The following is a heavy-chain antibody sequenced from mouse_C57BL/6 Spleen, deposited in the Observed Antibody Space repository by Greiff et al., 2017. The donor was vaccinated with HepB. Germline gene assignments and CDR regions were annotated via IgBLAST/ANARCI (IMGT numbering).Heavy chain of an antibody. CDR1: GFTFSDYY. Sequence: EVKLMESEGGLVQPGSSMKLSCTASGFTFSDYYMAWVRQVPEKGLEWVANINYDGSSTYYLDSLKSRFIISRDNAKNILYLQMSSLKSEDTATYYCARDYGSLYWYFDVWGTGTTVTVSS. D-gene: IGHD1-1*01. V-gene: IGHV5-16*01. J-gene: IGHJ1*03. CDR2: INYDGSST. CDR3: ARDYGSLYWYFDV.